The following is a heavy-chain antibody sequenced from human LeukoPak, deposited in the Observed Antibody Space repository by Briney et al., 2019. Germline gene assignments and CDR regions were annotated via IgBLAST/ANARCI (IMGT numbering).Heavy chain of an antibody. CDR1: GFTFSAHR. J-gene: IGHJ4*02. CDR2: IYQGGSET. CDR3: AREGTFGYHYFDY. Sequence: PGGSLRLSCTVSGFTFSAHRMSWVRQAPGKGLEWVANIYQGGSETHYVDSVKGRFTISRDNVKNSLYLHLSSLRAEDTAVYYCAREGTFGYHYFDYWGQGALVTVSS. V-gene: IGHV3-7*01. D-gene: IGHD3-3*01.